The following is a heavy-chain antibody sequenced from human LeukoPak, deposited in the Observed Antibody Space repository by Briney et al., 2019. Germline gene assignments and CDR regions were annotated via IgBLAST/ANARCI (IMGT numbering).Heavy chain of an antibody. CDR1: GFTITSSY. CDR3: ARDRGFTTYDY. Sequence: PGGSLRLSCAASGFTITSSYMNWVRQAPGKGLEWVSVIYSGGSTYYADSVKGRFTISRDNAKRTVYLQMNSLRAEDTAVYYCARDRGFTTYDYWGQGTLVTVSS. V-gene: IGHV3-53*01. D-gene: IGHD3-22*01. J-gene: IGHJ4*02. CDR2: IYSGGST.